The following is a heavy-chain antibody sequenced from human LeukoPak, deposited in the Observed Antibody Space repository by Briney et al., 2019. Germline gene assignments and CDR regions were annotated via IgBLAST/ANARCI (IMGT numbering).Heavy chain of an antibody. V-gene: IGHV4-61*02. CDR1: GGSISSGSYY. J-gene: IGHJ3*02. D-gene: IGHD6-13*01. CDR3: ARGSIAAAGTGGDAFDI. CDR2: IYTSGST. Sequence: SETLSLTCTVSGGSISSGSYYWSWIRQPAGKGLEWIGRIYTSGSTNYNPSLKSRVTISVDTSKNQFSLKLSSVTAADTAVYYCARGSIAAAGTGGDAFDIWGQGTMVTVSS.